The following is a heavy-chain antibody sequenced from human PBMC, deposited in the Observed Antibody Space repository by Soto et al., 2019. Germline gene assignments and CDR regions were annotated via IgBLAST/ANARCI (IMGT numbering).Heavy chain of an antibody. CDR1: GLAFTSYG. Sequence: GTSLELSCKASGLAFTSYGSSWVQQANGQGLEWMGWISAYNGNTNYAQKLQGRVTMTTDTSTSTAYSELRSLRSDDTAVYYCARDSSGYSHHAFDIWGQGTMVTVS. D-gene: IGHD3-22*01. V-gene: IGHV1-18*01. CDR2: ISAYNGNT. J-gene: IGHJ3*02. CDR3: ARDSSGYSHHAFDI.